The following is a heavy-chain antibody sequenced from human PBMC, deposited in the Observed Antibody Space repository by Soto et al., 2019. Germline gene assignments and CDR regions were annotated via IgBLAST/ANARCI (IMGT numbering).Heavy chain of an antibody. CDR1: GYSFTSYY. CDR2: INPNSTSA. V-gene: IGHV1-46*01. Sequence: ASVQVSCKASGYSFTSYYLHWVRQAPGQGLEGMGIINPNSTSASYAQKFQGRVTMTRDKSASTVYMELSTLRSEDTAVYYCARDRDFWTGYEYYYYAMDVWGQGTTVTVSS. D-gene: IGHD3-3*01. CDR3: ARDRDFWTGYEYYYYAMDV. J-gene: IGHJ6*02.